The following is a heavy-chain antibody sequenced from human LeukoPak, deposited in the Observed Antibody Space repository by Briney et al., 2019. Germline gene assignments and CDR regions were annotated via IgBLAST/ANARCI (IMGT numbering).Heavy chain of an antibody. V-gene: IGHV4-59*01. CDR2: IYYSGST. CDR3: ARVAPPGSSSPFDS. D-gene: IGHD6-13*01. J-gene: IGHJ4*02. CDR1: GGSISSYY. Sequence: SETLSLTCTVSGGSISSYYWSWIRQPPGKGLEWIGYIYYSGSTNYNPSLKGRVTISVDTSKNQFSLKLSSVTAADTAVYFCARVAPPGSSSPFDSWGQGTLVTVSS.